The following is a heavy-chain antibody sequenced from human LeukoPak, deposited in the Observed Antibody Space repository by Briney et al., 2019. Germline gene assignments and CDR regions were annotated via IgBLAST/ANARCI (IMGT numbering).Heavy chain of an antibody. D-gene: IGHD4-17*01. CDR2: INHSGST. J-gene: IGHJ4*02. Sequence: PSETLSFTCAVYGGSFSGYYWSWIRQPPGKGLEWIGEINHSGSTSYNPSLKSRVTISVDTSKNQFSLKLSSVTAADTAVYYCARRSTTVTRNSRFQFDYWGQGTLVTVSS. CDR1: GGSFSGYY. CDR3: ARRSTTVTRNSRFQFDY. V-gene: IGHV4-34*01.